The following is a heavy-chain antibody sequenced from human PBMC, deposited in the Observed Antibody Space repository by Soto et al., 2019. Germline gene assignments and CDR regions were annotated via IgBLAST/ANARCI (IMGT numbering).Heavy chain of an antibody. CDR1: GYTFTSYG. J-gene: IGHJ5*02. Sequence: ASVKVSCKASGYTFTSYGISWVRQAPGQGLEWMGWISAYNGNTNYAQKLQGRVTMTTDTSTSTAYMELRSLRSDDTAVYYCARDKYYDNSGRRVWFDPWGQGTLVTVSS. CDR3: ARDKYYDNSGRRVWFDP. D-gene: IGHD3-22*01. V-gene: IGHV1-18*01. CDR2: ISAYNGNT.